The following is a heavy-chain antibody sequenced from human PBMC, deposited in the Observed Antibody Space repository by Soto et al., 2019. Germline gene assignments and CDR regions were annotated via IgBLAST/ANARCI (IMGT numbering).Heavy chain of an antibody. CDR1: GLTVSPNY. Sequence: GGSLRLSCAVSGLTVSPNYMSWIRQAPGKGLEWVSVVYSGGSTYYADSVKGRFTISRDSSKNTLYLQMNRLRAEDTAVYYCARGPHIVIRYGDCDFWRKGPRITV. CDR2: VYSGGST. D-gene: IGHD5-12*01. CDR3: ARGPHIVIRYGDCDF. V-gene: IGHV3-66*01. J-gene: IGHJ3*01.